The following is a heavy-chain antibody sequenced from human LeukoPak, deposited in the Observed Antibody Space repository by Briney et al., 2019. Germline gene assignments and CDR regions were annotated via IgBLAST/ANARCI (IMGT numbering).Heavy chain of an antibody. J-gene: IGHJ5*02. CDR3: ARGKTSQNIVTRKTYNWFDP. Sequence: GGSLRLSCAASGFTFSSYAMSWVRQAPGKGLEWVSSISSSSNYIYYADSVKGRFTISRDNAKNSLYLQMKSLRAEDTAVYYCARGKTSQNIVTRKTYNWFDPWGQGTLVTVSS. V-gene: IGHV3-21*01. CDR1: GFTFSSYA. D-gene: IGHD2/OR15-2a*01. CDR2: ISSSSNYI.